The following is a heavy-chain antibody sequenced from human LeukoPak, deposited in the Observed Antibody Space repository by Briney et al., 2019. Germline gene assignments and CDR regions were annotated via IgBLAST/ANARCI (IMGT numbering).Heavy chain of an antibody. CDR1: GFTFSSYY. D-gene: IGHD2-15*01. Sequence: GGSLRLSCAASGFTFSSYYMSWVRQAPGKGLELLAHIKEDGSQKYYVDSVKGRLTISRDNAKKSLYLQMNSLRAEDTAVYYCARDLGYCSGGRCYTVLDYWGQGTLVTVSS. V-gene: IGHV3-7*01. CDR2: IKEDGSQK. CDR3: ARDLGYCSGGRCYTVLDY. J-gene: IGHJ4*02.